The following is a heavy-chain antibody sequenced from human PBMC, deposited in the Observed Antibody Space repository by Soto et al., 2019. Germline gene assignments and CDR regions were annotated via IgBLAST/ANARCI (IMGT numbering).Heavy chain of an antibody. CDR3: AKDRGGITMIVVVTTFDY. J-gene: IGHJ4*02. Sequence: PGGSLRLSCAASGFNFSSYAMSWIRQAPGKGLEWVSAISGSGGSTYYADSVKGRFTISRDNSKNTLYLQMNSLRAEDTAVYYCAKDRGGITMIVVVTTFDYWGQGTLVTVSS. CDR1: GFNFSSYA. V-gene: IGHV3-23*01. D-gene: IGHD3-22*01. CDR2: ISGSGGST.